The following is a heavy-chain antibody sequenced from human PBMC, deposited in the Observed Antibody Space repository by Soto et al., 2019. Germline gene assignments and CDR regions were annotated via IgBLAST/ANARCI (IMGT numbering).Heavy chain of an antibody. CDR1: GDSISSGGYC. Sequence: PSETLSLTCTVSGDSISSGGYCWSWIRQHPGKGLEWIGYISNSGNTYYNPSLKSRVTISVDTSENQFSLKLTSVTAADTAVYYCARDGGGGYYFDSSGYLDYWGQGTLVTVSS. D-gene: IGHD3-22*01. CDR3: ARDGGGGYYFDSSGYLDY. V-gene: IGHV4-31*03. J-gene: IGHJ4*02. CDR2: ISNSGNT.